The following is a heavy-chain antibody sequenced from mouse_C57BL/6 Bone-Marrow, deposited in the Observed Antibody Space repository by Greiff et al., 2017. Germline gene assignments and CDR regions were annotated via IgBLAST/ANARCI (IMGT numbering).Heavy chain of an antibody. CDR3: ACLPWFAY. Sequence: QVHVKQPGAELVKPGASVKLSCKASGYTFTSYWMQWVKQRPGQGLEWIGEIDPSDSYTNYNQKFKGKATLTVDTSSSTAYMQLSSLTSEDSAVYYCACLPWFAYWGQGTLVTVSA. V-gene: IGHV1-50*01. CDR2: IDPSDSYT. CDR1: GYTFTSYW. J-gene: IGHJ3*01.